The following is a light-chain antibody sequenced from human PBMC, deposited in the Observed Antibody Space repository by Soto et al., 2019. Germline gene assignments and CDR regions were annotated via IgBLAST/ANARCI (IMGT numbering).Light chain of an antibody. CDR2: EVS. J-gene: IGLJ3*02. CDR1: SSDVAGYNY. V-gene: IGLV2-14*01. Sequence: QSALTQPASVSGSPGQSITISCTGTSSDVAGYNYVSWFQQHPGKAPKLKIYEVSNRPSGVSNRFSGSKSGNTASLTISELQAEDEADYYCTSFTTISTWVFGGGTKVTVL. CDR3: TSFTTISTWV.